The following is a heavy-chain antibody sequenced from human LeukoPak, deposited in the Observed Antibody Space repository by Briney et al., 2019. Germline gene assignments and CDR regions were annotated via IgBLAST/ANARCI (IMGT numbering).Heavy chain of an antibody. CDR3: ARGSTHYDSSGQVPFDY. V-gene: IGHV3-48*01. CDR2: ISGSSSTI. D-gene: IGHD3-22*01. J-gene: IGHJ4*02. CDR1: GFTFSNAW. Sequence: PGGSLRLSCAASGFTFSNAWMNWVRQAPGKGLEWGSYISGSSSTIYYADSVKGRFTISRDNGKNTLYLQMNSLRAEDTAVYYCARGSTHYDSSGQVPFDYWGQGTLVTVSS.